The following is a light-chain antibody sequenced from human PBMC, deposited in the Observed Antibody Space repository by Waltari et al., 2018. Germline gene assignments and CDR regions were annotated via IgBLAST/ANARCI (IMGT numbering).Light chain of an antibody. CDR2: AAS. CDR1: QSISRY. V-gene: IGKV1-39*01. Sequence: DIQMTQSPSSLSASVGDRVTITCRASQSISRYVNWYQQKPGRAPKLLIYAASSLQSGVPSRFSGSGSGTDFTLTISSLQPEDFATYYCQQNYNMPWTFGRGTKVEVK. J-gene: IGKJ1*01. CDR3: QQNYNMPWT.